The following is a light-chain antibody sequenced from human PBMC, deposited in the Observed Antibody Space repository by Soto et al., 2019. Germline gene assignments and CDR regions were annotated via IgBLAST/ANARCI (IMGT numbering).Light chain of an antibody. CDR3: QQRSNWPPT. CDR1: QSVRGD. J-gene: IGKJ4*02. Sequence: EIVLTQSPGTLSLSPGERATLSCRASQSVRGDLVWYQQKPGQAPRLLMYDASNRATGIPAKFSSSGSGTDLTLTISSLEPEDFAVYYCQQRSNWPPTFGGGTKVEIK. V-gene: IGKV3-11*01. CDR2: DAS.